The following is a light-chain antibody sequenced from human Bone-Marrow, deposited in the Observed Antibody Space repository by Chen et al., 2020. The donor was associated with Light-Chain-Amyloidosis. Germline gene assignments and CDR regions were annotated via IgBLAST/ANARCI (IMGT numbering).Light chain of an antibody. CDR3: QQYYNWPAT. V-gene: IGKV3-15*01. Sequence: EVVMTQSPATLSVSPGERATLPCRASQSVGSKLAWYQQKPGQAPRLLISGASTRATGIPARFSGNGSETEFTLTISSLQSEDFAIYYCQQYYNWPATFGPGTKVDLK. CDR1: QSVGSK. J-gene: IGKJ3*01. CDR2: GAS.